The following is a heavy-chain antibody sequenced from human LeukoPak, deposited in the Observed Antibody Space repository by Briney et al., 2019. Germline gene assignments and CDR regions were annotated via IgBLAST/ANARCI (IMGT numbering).Heavy chain of an antibody. CDR2: ISSSSSTI. Sequence: GGALRLSCAASGFRFSSYAMSWGRQAPGKGLEWVSYISSSSSTIYYADSVKGRFTISRDNAKNSLYLQMNSLRAEDTAVYYCARDGGGYWGQGTLVTVSS. CDR3: ARDGGGY. V-gene: IGHV3-48*01. CDR1: GFRFSSYA. J-gene: IGHJ4*02. D-gene: IGHD3-10*01.